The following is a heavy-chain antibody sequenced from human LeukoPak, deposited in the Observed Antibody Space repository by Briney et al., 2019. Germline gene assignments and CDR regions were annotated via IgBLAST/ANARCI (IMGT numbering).Heavy chain of an antibody. CDR2: IDSEGSTI. J-gene: IGHJ4*02. V-gene: IGHV3-74*01. D-gene: IGHD2-15*01. CDR3: AREVVVAATPLDY. Sequence: PGGSLRLSCAGSGITFSTYWMHWVRQAPGKGLVWVSRIDSEGSTISYADSVKGRFTISRDNAKNTLYLQMNSLRAEDTAVYYCAREVVVAATPLDYWGQGTLVTVSS. CDR1: GITFSTYW.